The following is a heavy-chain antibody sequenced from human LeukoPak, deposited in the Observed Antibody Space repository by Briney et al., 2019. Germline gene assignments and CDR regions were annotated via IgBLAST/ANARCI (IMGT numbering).Heavy chain of an antibody. CDR3: AKQWFGDYGGYFDY. Sequence: GGSLRLSCAASGFTVSSNYMSWVRQAPGKGLEWVSVIYSGGSTYYADSVKGRFTISRDNSKNTLYLQMNSLRAEDTAVYYCAKQWFGDYGGYFDYWGQGTLVTVSS. D-gene: IGHD3-10*01. CDR1: GFTVSSNY. CDR2: IYSGGST. V-gene: IGHV3-53*01. J-gene: IGHJ4*02.